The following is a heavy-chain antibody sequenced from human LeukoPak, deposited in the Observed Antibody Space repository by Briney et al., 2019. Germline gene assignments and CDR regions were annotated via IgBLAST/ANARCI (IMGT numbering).Heavy chain of an antibody. CDR1: GGSISTYS. Sequence: ASETLSLTCSVSGGSISTYSWSWIRLPPGKGLEWVGHMYYSGTTKYNPSLKSRVTMSVDTSKNQFSLELSSVTAADTAVYYCARHLQWLYYFDYWGQGTLVTVSS. CDR2: MYYSGTT. J-gene: IGHJ4*02. V-gene: IGHV4-59*08. D-gene: IGHD6-19*01. CDR3: ARHLQWLYYFDY.